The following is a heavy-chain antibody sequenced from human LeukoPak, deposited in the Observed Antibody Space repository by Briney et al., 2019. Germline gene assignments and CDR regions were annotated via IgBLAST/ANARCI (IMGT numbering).Heavy chain of an antibody. CDR1: GFTFSSYE. Sequence: GGSLRLSCAASGFTFSSYEMNWVRQAPGKGLEWVSSISSSSSYIYYADSVKGRFTISRDNAKNSLYLQMNSLRAEDTAVYYCARDTYGSGALWFDPWGQGTLVTVSS. V-gene: IGHV3-21*01. J-gene: IGHJ5*02. D-gene: IGHD3-10*01. CDR2: ISSSSSYI. CDR3: ARDTYGSGALWFDP.